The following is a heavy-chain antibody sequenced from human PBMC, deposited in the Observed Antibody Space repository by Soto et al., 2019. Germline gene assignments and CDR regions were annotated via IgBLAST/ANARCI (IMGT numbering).Heavy chain of an antibody. D-gene: IGHD6-19*01. J-gene: IGHJ6*02. CDR3: ARAAPEADYYYGMDV. CDR2: INHSGST. CDR1: GGSFSGHY. V-gene: IGHV4-34*01. Sequence: QVQLQQWGAGLLKPSATLSLTCAVYGGSFSGHYWSWIRQPPGKGLEWIGEINHSGSTNYNSSLKSRVTISVDTSKNQCSLKLSSVTAADTAVYCCARAAPEADYYYGMDVWGQGTTVTVSS.